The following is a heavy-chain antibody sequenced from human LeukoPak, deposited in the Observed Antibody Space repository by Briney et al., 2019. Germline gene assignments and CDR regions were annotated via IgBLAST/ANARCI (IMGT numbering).Heavy chain of an antibody. CDR2: TYYRSKWYD. J-gene: IGHJ4*02. D-gene: IGHD3-16*02. CDR1: GDSVSTNSAA. CDR3: AREGLSTHSADY. Sequence: SQTLSLTCAISGDSVSTNSAAWNWIRQSPSRGLEWLSRTYYRSKWYDAYAESVKSRITVSPDTSKNQFSLKLSSVTAADTAVYYCAREGLSTHSADYWGQGTLVTVSS. V-gene: IGHV6-1*01.